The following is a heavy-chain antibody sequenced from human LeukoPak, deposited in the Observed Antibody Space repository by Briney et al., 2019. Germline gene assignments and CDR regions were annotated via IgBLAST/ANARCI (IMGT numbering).Heavy chain of an antibody. CDR3: ARGIAAAGGRWFDP. D-gene: IGHD6-13*01. Sequence: ASVKVSCKASGYTFTDYYMHWVRQAPGQGLEWMGWINPNSGGTNYAQQFHGRVTMTRDTSISTAYMELSNLRSDDTAVYYCARGIAAAGGRWFDPWGQGTLVTVSS. CDR1: GYTFTDYY. CDR2: INPNSGGT. V-gene: IGHV1-2*02. J-gene: IGHJ5*02.